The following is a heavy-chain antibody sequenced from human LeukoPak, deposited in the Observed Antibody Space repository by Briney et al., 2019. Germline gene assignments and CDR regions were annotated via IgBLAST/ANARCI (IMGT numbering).Heavy chain of an antibody. V-gene: IGHV3-30*18. J-gene: IGHJ2*01. CDR2: ISYDGSNK. CDR3: AKDPAGSSGYMRALVYFDL. Sequence: GRSLRLSCAASGFTFSSYGMHWVRQAPGKGLEWVAVISYDGSNKYYADSVKGRFTISRDNSKNTLYLQMNSLRAEDTAVYYCAKDPAGSSGYMRALVYFDLWGRGTLVTVST. CDR1: GFTFSSYG. D-gene: IGHD3-22*01.